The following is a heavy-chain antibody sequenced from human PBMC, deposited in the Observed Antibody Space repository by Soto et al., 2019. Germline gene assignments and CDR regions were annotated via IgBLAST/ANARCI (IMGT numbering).Heavy chain of an antibody. J-gene: IGHJ4*02. CDR2: IKLDGSEK. CDR3: ARGTTAAD. CDR1: GFTFSTYW. V-gene: IGHV3-7*01. D-gene: IGHD6-25*01. Sequence: EVQLVESEGGLVQPGGSLRLSCAASGFTFSTYWMTWVRQAPGKGLEWVASIKLDGSEKQYVDSVKGRFTISRDNAKESLYLQMNSLRGEDSGLYYCARGTTAADWGQGTRVTVSS.